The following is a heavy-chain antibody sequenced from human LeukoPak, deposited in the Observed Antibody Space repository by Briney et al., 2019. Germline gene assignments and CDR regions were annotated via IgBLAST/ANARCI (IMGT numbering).Heavy chain of an antibody. CDR1: GFTFSSYA. CDR2: ISGSGGST. Sequence: GGSLRLSCAASGFTFSSYAMSWVRQAPGKGLEWVSAISGSGGSTYYADSVKGRFTISRDNSKNTLYLQMNSLRAEDTAVYYCARGRYSGYDAFDYWGQGTLVTVSS. D-gene: IGHD5-12*01. J-gene: IGHJ4*02. V-gene: IGHV3-23*01. CDR3: ARGRYSGYDAFDY.